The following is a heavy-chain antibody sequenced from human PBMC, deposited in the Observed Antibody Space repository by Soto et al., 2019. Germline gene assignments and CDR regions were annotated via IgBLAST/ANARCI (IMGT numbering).Heavy chain of an antibody. V-gene: IGHV3-23*01. CDR2: ITGGGRDT. CDR1: GFDFGDYY. J-gene: IGHJ4*02. Sequence: PVGSLRLSCTASGFDFGDYYMSWIRQAPGKGLDWVSGITGGGRDTYYADSVKGRFTISRDNSKSMVFLQMNSLRAEDTALYYCAKNGLDNSPSAIDSWGPGTLVTVSS. D-gene: IGHD2-8*01. CDR3: AKNGLDNSPSAIDS.